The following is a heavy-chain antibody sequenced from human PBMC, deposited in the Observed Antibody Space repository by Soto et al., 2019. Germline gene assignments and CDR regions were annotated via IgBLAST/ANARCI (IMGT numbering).Heavy chain of an antibody. CDR2: IKSKSDGGTI. J-gene: IGHJ3*02. CDR1: GFPFTNAW. V-gene: IGHV3-15*01. Sequence: PGGSLILSCTASGFPFTNAWMTWVRQGPGKGLEWVGRIKSKSDGGTIDYAAPVKGRFTISRDDSKNTLYLQMNSLKTEDTAVYYCTTGPNLRPLAAFDIWGQGTVVTV. CDR3: TTGPNLRPLAAFDI.